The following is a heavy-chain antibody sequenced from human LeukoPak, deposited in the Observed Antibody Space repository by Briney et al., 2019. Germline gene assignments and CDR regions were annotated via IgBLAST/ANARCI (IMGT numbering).Heavy chain of an antibody. J-gene: IGHJ3*02. CDR1: GYTFTGYY. CDR2: INPNSGGT. CDR3: ARDIHPLLIAVAGRWWVGDAFDI. D-gene: IGHD6-19*01. V-gene: IGHV1-2*02. Sequence: ASVKVSCKASGYTFTGYYMHWVRQAPGQGLEWMGWINPNSGGTNYAQKFQGRVTMTRDTSISTAYMELSRLRSDDTAVYYCARDIHPLLIAVAGRWWVGDAFDIWGQGTMVTVSS.